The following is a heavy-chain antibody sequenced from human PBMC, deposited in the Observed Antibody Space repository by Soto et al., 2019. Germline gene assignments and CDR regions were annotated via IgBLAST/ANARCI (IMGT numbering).Heavy chain of an antibody. V-gene: IGHV3-21*01. Sequence: GGSLRLSCAASGFTFSSYSMNWVRQAPGKGLEWVSSISSSSSYIYYADSVKGRFTISRDNAKNSLYLQMNSLRAEDTAVYYCARERSMTTVIYADAFDIWGQGTMVTVSS. CDR2: ISSSSSYI. D-gene: IGHD4-17*01. J-gene: IGHJ3*02. CDR1: GFTFSSYS. CDR3: ARERSMTTVIYADAFDI.